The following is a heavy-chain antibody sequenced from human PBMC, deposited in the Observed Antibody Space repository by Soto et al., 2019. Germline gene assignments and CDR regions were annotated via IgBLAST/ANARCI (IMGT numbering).Heavy chain of an antibody. Sequence: VGSLRLSCVASGFNLSHPWMTWVRQAAGKGLEWVGRIKSKTDGGTADYAAPVKGRATISRDDSKNTVYLQMSSRKTEDTAVYYCARRDCSSTSCYTESWFDPWGQGTLVTVSS. CDR2: IKSKTDGGTA. D-gene: IGHD2-2*02. J-gene: IGHJ5*02. CDR3: ARRDCSSTSCYTESWFDP. CDR1: GFNLSHPW. V-gene: IGHV3-15*01.